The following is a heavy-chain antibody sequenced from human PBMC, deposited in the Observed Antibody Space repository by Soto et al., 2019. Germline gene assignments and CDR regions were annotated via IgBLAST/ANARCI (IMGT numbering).Heavy chain of an antibody. D-gene: IGHD3-3*02. CDR1: GGTFSNSA. V-gene: IGHV1-69*12. J-gene: IGHJ6*02. CDR2: IMPIFRTT. CDR3: ARDKDRAQLGGNYYYISDV. Sequence: QVQLEQSGAEVKKPGSSVKVSCKASGGTFSNSAISWVRQAPGQGLEWMGGIMPIFRTTDYAQKFQGRVTITADESTSTAYMELSGLRSDDTAIYYCARDKDRAQLGGNYYYISDVWGQGTTVTVSS.